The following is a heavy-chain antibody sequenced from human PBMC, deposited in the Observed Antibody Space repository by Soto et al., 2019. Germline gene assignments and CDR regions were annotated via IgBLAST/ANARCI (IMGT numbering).Heavy chain of an antibody. D-gene: IGHD3-9*01. CDR1: GFTFNNFL. CDR2: ISGRGGTI. Sequence: GGSLRLSCVASGFTFNNFLMSWVRQAPGKGLEWVSGISGRGGTISYADSVKGRFTISRDNSKNTLYLQMNSPRAEDTAIYYCAKADDILTGYAFDPWGQGTLVTVSS. V-gene: IGHV3-23*01. CDR3: AKADDILTGYAFDP. J-gene: IGHJ5*02.